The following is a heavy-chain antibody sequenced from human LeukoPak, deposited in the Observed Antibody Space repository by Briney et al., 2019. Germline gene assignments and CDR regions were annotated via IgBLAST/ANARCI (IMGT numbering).Heavy chain of an antibody. V-gene: IGHV4-59*01. J-gene: IGHJ1*01. CDR1: GGSITSYY. Sequence: SENLSLTCTVSGGSITSYYWTWIRQPPGKGLEWIGYIYHSGTTNYNPSLKSRVSISVDRSKNQFSLKLSSVTTADTAVYYCAQKAPYSPGYSQHWGQGTLVTVSS. D-gene: IGHD2-15*01. CDR2: IYHSGTT. CDR3: AQKAPYSPGYSQH.